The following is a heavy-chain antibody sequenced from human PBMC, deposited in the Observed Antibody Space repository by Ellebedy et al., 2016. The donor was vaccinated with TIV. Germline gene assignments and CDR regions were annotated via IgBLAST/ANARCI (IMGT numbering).Heavy chain of an antibody. Sequence: PGGSLRLSCVASGFSFSSYWMSWVRQTPGKGLEWVASIKQEGYEQSYVDSVEGRFTISRDNAKNTLYLQMNSLRAEDTAVYYCARNRYCSKGDCYALGYWGQGTLVTVSS. CDR1: GFSFSSYW. CDR3: ARNRYCSKGDCYALGY. J-gene: IGHJ4*02. V-gene: IGHV3-7*01. CDR2: IKQEGYEQ. D-gene: IGHD2-8*01.